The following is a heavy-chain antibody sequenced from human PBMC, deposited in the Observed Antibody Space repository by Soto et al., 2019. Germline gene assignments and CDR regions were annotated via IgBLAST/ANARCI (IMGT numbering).Heavy chain of an antibody. V-gene: IGHV3-23*01. J-gene: IGHJ4*02. CDR1: GFTFSSYA. D-gene: IGHD3-22*01. CDR2: ISGSGGST. Sequence: EVQLLESGGGLVQPGGSLRLACAASGFTFSSYAMSWVRQAPGKGLEWVSAISGSGGSTYYADSVKGRFTISRDNSKNTLYLQMNSLRAEDTAVYYCAQTLYDYDSSVYQWGQGTLVTVSS. CDR3: AQTLYDYDSSVYQ.